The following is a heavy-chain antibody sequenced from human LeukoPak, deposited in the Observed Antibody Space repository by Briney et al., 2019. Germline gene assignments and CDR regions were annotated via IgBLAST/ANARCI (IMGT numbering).Heavy chain of an antibody. J-gene: IGHJ4*02. CDR1: GFTFRSYG. CDR2: INSRGDST. Sequence: GGSLRLSCAASGFTFRSYGMSWVRQAPGKGLEWVSSINSRGDSTYYADSVKGRVTISRDNSKNMVYLEMYSLRVEDTAIYYCAKDHMRDDILTGYPAPFDYWGQGNLVTVSS. CDR3: AKDHMRDDILTGYPAPFDY. D-gene: IGHD3-9*01. V-gene: IGHV3-23*01.